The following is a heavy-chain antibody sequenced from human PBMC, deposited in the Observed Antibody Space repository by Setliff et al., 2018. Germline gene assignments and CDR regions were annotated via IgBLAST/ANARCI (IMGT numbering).Heavy chain of an antibody. Sequence: PSETLSLTCSVSGGSVSSDYWSWIRQPPGKGLEWIGYMYDSGRTNYNPSLKSRVTISVDRSKNQFSLNLNSVTAADTAIYYCTRGDTSTFWDWGQGTLVTSPQ. CDR2: MYDSGRT. V-gene: IGHV4-59*02. CDR1: GGSVSSDY. CDR3: TRGDTSTFWD. J-gene: IGHJ4*02. D-gene: IGHD5-18*01.